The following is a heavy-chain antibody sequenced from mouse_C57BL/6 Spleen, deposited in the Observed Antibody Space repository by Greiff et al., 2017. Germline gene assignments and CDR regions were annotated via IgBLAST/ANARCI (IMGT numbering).Heavy chain of an antibody. CDR3: ARKGAGFDY. Sequence: QVQLQQPGAELVRPGSSVKLSCKASGYTFTSYWMHWVKQRPIQGLEWIGNIDPSDSETNYNQKFKDKATFTVDKSSSTAYLQLSSLTSEDSAVYYCARKGAGFDYWGQGTTLTVSS. CDR1: GYTFTSYW. CDR2: IDPSDSET. J-gene: IGHJ2*01. V-gene: IGHV1-52*01. D-gene: IGHD6-1*01.